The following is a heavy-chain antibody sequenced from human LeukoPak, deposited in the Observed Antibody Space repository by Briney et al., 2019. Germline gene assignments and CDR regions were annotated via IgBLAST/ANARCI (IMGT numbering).Heavy chain of an antibody. Sequence: GSLSLSCAASGFTVRNNYMTWVRQAPGKGLEWVSVIYNDGRTYYADSVKGRFTISRDNSKNTLHLQMNSLRAEDTAVYYCVRAESSGYYYFFWGQGTLVTVSS. D-gene: IGHD3-22*01. CDR1: GFTVRNNY. V-gene: IGHV3-53*01. CDR2: IYNDGRT. J-gene: IGHJ4*02. CDR3: VRAESSGYYYFF.